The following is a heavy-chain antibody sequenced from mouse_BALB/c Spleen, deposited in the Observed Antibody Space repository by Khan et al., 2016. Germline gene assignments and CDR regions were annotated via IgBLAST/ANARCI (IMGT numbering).Heavy chain of an antibody. D-gene: IGHD1-2*01. Sequence: QVQLKESGPGLVAPSQSLSITCTVSGFSLTRYGVHWVRQPPGKGLEWLGVIWAGGGTDYNSALMSRLRISKDNSKSQVFLKMNSLQTDDAAMYYCVRVPEFITSSTGTMDYWGQGTSVTVSS. CDR2: IWAGGGT. CDR1: GFSLTRYG. J-gene: IGHJ4*01. V-gene: IGHV2-9*02. CDR3: VRVPEFITSSTGTMDY.